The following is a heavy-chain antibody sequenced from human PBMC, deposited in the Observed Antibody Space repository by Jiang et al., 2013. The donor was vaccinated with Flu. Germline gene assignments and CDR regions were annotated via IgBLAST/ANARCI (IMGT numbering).Heavy chain of an antibody. J-gene: IGHJ2*01. CDR2: TYYRSKWYN. CDR3: ARGAHILTGYYNYYYFDL. D-gene: IGHD3-9*01. CDR1: GDSVSSYSAA. V-gene: IGHV6-1*01. Sequence: QTLSLTCAISGDSVSSYSAAWNWIRQSPSRGLEWLGRTYYRSKWYNDFAGSVKSRITINPDTSKNQFSLQLNSVTPEDTAVYYCARGAHILTGYYNYYYFDLWGRGTLVTVS.